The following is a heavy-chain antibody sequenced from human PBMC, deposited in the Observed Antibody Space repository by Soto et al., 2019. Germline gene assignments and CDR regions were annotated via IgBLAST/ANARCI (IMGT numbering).Heavy chain of an antibody. CDR2: ISGSGGST. Sequence: GGSLRLSCAASGFTFSSYAMSWVRQAPGKGLEWVSAISGSGGSTYYADSVKGLFTISRDNSKNTLYLQMNSLRAEDKGVYYCAKGGPHWYFDHWGRGTLVTVSS. CDR3: AKGGPHWYFDH. CDR1: GFTFSSYA. D-gene: IGHD3-16*01. J-gene: IGHJ2*01. V-gene: IGHV3-23*01.